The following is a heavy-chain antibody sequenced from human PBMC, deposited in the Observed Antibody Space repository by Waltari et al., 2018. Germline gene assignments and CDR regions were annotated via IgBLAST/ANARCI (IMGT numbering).Heavy chain of an antibody. J-gene: IGHJ5*02. Sequence: QVQLQQWGAGLLKPSENLSLTCAVYGGSSSGYYWSWIRQPPGKGLEWIGEINHSGSTNYNPSLKSRVTISVDTSKNQFSLKLSSVTAADTAVYYCARGALLWFGEPSLNWFDPWGQGTLVTVSS. V-gene: IGHV4-34*01. CDR3: ARGALLWFGEPSLNWFDP. D-gene: IGHD3-10*01. CDR1: GGSSSGYY. CDR2: INHSGST.